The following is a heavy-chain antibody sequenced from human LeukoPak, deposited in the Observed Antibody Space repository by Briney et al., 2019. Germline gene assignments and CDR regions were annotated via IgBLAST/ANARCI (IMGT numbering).Heavy chain of an antibody. V-gene: IGHV4-39*07. D-gene: IGHD3-10*01. CDR2: IYSSGST. CDR1: GVSISSGSNY. J-gene: IGHJ5*02. Sequence: SETLSLTCRVSGVSISSGSNYWGWIRQPPGKTLEWIGSIYSSGSTYYNSSLKSRVTISVDTSKNQFSLKLSSVTAADTAVYYCARDLLLWFGEFVGWFDPWGQGTLVTVSS. CDR3: ARDLLLWFGEFVGWFDP.